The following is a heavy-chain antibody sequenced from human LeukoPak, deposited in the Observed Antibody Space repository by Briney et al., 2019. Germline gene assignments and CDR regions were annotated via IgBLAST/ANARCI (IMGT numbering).Heavy chain of an antibody. J-gene: IGHJ4*02. CDR2: IKQDGSEK. CDR3: AKAPAAARPYYFDY. Sequence: PGGPLRLSCAASGFTFSSHWMSWVRQAPGKGLELVAKIKQDGSEKYYVDSVKGRFTISRDNAKNSLYLQMNSLRPEDTAVYYCAKAPAAARPYYFDYWGQGTLVTVSS. CDR1: GFTFSSHW. V-gene: IGHV3-7*01. D-gene: IGHD6-6*01.